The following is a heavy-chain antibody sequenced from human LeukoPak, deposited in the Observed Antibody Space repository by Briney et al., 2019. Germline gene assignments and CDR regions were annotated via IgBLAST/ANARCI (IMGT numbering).Heavy chain of an antibody. CDR3: AREGRYYYYGMDV. CDR2: IYYSGST. J-gene: IGHJ6*02. V-gene: IGHV4-59*11. Sequence: SETLSLTCTVSGGPISSLYWSWIRQPPGKGLEWIGYIYYSGSTNYNPSLKSRVTISVDTSKNQFSLKLSSVTAADTAVYYCAREGRYYYYGMDVWGQGTTVTVSS. CDR1: GGPISSLY.